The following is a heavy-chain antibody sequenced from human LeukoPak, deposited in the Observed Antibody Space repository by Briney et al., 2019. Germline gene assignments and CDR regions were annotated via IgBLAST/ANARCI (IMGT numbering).Heavy chain of an antibody. D-gene: IGHD1-26*01. CDR2: INHSGST. CDR3: ARGGGSYAPLNN. J-gene: IGHJ3*02. Sequence: SETLSLTCVVYGGSFSGYYWSWIRQPPGKGLEWIGEINHSGSTYYNPSLKSRVTISVDTSKNQFSLKLSSVTAADTAVYYCARGGGSYAPLNNWGQGTMVTVSS. CDR1: GGSFSGYY. V-gene: IGHV4-34*01.